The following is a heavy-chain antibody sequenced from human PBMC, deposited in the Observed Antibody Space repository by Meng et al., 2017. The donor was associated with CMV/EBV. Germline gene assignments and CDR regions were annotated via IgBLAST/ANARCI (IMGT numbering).Heavy chain of an antibody. J-gene: IGHJ4*02. Sequence: GGSLRLSCAASGFTFSSYWMHWVRQAPGKGLEWVSAISGSGGSTYYADSVKGRFTISRDNSKNTLYLQMNSLRAEDTAVYYCAKDQAYGSGSYYNYFDYWGQGTLVTVSS. V-gene: IGHV3-23*01. CDR2: ISGSGGST. CDR3: AKDQAYGSGSYYNYFDY. CDR1: GFTFSSYW. D-gene: IGHD3-10*01.